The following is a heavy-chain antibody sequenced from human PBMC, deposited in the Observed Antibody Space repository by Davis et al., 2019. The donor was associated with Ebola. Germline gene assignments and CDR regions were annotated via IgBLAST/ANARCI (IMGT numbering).Heavy chain of an antibody. J-gene: IGHJ4*02. V-gene: IGHV1-18*01. CDR3: VRSNSWNGDY. CDR1: GFSFTDYG. D-gene: IGHD1-1*01. Sequence: ASVKVSCKASGFSFTDYGITWVRQAPGQGLEFMGWISAYTGHTNYAQSFQDRIAMTIDTSTNTLYMELRSLRSDDTAMYYCVRSNSWNGDYWGRGTLVTVSS. CDR2: ISAYTGHT.